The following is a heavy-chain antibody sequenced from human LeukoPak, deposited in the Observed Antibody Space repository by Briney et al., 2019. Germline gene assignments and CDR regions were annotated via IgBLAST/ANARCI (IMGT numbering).Heavy chain of an antibody. D-gene: IGHD6-13*01. CDR1: GGSISSSSYY. J-gene: IGHJ6*03. Sequence: SETLSLTCTVSGGSISSSSYYWGWIRQPPGKGLEWIGSIYYSGSTYYNPSLKSRVTISVDTSKNQFSLKLSSVTAADTAVYYCARALKAAYYYYYYYMDVWGKGTTVTVSS. CDR3: ARALKAAYYYYYYYMDV. V-gene: IGHV4-39*07. CDR2: IYYSGST.